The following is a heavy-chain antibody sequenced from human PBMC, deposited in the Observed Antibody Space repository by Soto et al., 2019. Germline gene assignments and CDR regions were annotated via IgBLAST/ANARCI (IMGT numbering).Heavy chain of an antibody. CDR3: AREPMARGFGVDV. CDR2: VSHDGSNK. J-gene: IGHJ6*02. D-gene: IGHD3-10*01. CDR1: GFTFSIYS. V-gene: IGHV3-30*14. Sequence: SGGSLRLSCAASGFTFSIYSMYWVRQAPGKGLEWVAGVSHDGSNKNYVDSVKGRFTISRDNSKNTVYLQMNSLRPDDTSLYYCAREPMARGFGVDVWGQGITVTVSS.